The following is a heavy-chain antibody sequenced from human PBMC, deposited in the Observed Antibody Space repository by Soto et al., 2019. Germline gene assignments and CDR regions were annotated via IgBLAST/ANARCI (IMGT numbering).Heavy chain of an antibody. CDR2: IYYSGST. CDR1: GGSISSGGYY. Sequence: PSETLSLTCTVSGGSISSGGYYWSWIRQHPGKGLEWIGYIYYSGSTYYNPSLKSRVTISVDTSKNQFSLKLSSVTAADTAVYSCARGSVVAATLFDYWGQGTLVTVSS. D-gene: IGHD2-15*01. J-gene: IGHJ4*02. V-gene: IGHV4-31*03. CDR3: ARGSVVAATLFDY.